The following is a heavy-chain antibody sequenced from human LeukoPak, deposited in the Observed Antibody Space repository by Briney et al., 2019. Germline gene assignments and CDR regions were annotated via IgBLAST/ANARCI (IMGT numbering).Heavy chain of an antibody. CDR1: GLTFSISG. Sequence: GGSLRLSCTVSGLTFSISGMQWVRQAPGKGLEWVAVISYDESNKWYADSVKGRFTTSRDNSQNTLSLQMNSLRVEDTGVYYCAKDRGDGYNWENYSGFDSWGQGTLVTVSS. V-gene: IGHV3-30*18. CDR3: AKDRGDGYNWENYSGFDS. D-gene: IGHD5-24*01. CDR2: ISYDESNK. J-gene: IGHJ4*02.